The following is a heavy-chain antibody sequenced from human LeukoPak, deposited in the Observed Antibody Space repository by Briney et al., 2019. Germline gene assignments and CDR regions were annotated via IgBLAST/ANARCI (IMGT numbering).Heavy chain of an antibody. CDR1: SGSFRTYY. J-gene: IGHJ3*02. CDR3: AREGWQWLVHAFDI. Sequence: SESLSLTCTVSSGSFRTYYWSWIRQPPGKGLEWIGYIFYNEGTSYNPSLKSRVTISVDTSNNQLSLKLSSVTAADTAVYYCAREGWQWLVHAFDIWGQGTMVTVSS. D-gene: IGHD6-19*01. V-gene: IGHV4-59*12. CDR2: IFYNEGT.